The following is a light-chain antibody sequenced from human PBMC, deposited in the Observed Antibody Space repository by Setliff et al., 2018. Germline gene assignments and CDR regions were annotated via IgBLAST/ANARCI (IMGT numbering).Light chain of an antibody. CDR1: TSNIGSNP. CDR3: EAWDDSLNGYV. V-gene: IGLV1-44*01. CDR2: SNN. Sequence: QCALTQPPSASGTPGQRITISCSGGTSNIGSNPVNWYQQLPGTAPKLLIYSNNQRPSGVPDRFSGSKSGTSASLAVSGLQSEDEADFYCEAWDDSLNGYVFGSGTKVTVL. J-gene: IGLJ1*01.